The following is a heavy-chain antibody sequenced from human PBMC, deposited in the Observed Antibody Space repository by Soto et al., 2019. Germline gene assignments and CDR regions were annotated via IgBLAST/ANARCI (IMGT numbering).Heavy chain of an antibody. CDR2: INAGNGNT. J-gene: IGHJ4*02. V-gene: IGHV1-3*01. CDR3: ARGSREVAPAY. D-gene: IGHD1-26*01. Sequence: GASVKVSCKASGYTFTSYAMHWVRQAPGQRLEWMGWINAGNGNTKYSQKFQGRVTISRDTSASTAYMELSSLRSEDTAVYYCARGSREVAPAYWGQGTLVTVSS. CDR1: GYTFTSYA.